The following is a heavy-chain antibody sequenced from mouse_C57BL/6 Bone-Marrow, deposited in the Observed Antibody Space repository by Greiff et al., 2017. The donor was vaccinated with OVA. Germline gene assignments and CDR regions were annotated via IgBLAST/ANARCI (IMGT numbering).Heavy chain of an antibody. J-gene: IGHJ3*01. CDR2: IRNKANGYTT. D-gene: IGHD2-2*01. V-gene: IGHV7-3*01. CDR1: GFTFTDYY. Sequence: EVKLMESGGGLVQPGGSLSLPCAASGFTFTDYYMSWVRQPPGKALEWLGFIRNKANGYTTEYSASVKGRFTISRDNSHSILYLQMNALRAEDSATYYCGRTRRGYGAWFAYWGQGTLVTVSA. CDR3: GRTRRGYGAWFAY.